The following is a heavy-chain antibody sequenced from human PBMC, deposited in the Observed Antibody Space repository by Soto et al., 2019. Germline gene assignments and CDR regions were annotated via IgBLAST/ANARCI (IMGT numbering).Heavy chain of an antibody. CDR3: ARDRAGHSSSRQNWFDP. V-gene: IGHV3-33*01. CDR2: IWYDGSNK. D-gene: IGHD6-13*01. CDR1: GFTFSSYG. J-gene: IGHJ5*02. Sequence: GGSLRLSCAASGFTFSSYGMHWVRQAPGKGLEWVAVIWYDGSNKYYADSVKGRFTISRDNSKNTLYLQMNSLRAEDTAVYYCARDRAGHSSSRQNWFDPWGQGTLVTLSS.